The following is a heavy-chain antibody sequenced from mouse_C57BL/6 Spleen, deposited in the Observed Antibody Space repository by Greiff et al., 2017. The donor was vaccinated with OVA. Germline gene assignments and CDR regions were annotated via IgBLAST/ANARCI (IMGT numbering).Heavy chain of an antibody. CDR1: GFTFSDYG. CDR3: ARHGYYYGSSRYYSMDY. Sequence: EVNVVESGGGLVKPGGSLTLSCAASGFTFSDYGMHWVRQAPEKGLEWVAYISSGSSTIYYADTVKGRFTISRDTAKNPLFLHMTSLRSEDTAMYYCARHGYYYGSSRYYSMDYWGQGTSVTVSA. CDR2: ISSGSSTI. V-gene: IGHV5-17*01. J-gene: IGHJ4*01. D-gene: IGHD1-1*01.